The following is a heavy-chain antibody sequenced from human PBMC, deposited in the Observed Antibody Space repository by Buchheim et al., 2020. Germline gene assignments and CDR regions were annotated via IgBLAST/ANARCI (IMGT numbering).Heavy chain of an antibody. CDR3: ARDAGYCGGDCYDYYYYGMDV. CDR2: IYYSGST. D-gene: IGHD2-21*02. J-gene: IGHJ6*02. Sequence: QVQLQESGPGLVKPSQTLSLTCTVSGGSICSGGYYWSWIRQHPGKGLEWIGYIYYSGSTYYNPSLKSRVTISVDTSKNQFSLKLSSVTAADTAVYYCARDAGYCGGDCYDYYYYGMDVWGQGTT. CDR1: GGSICSGGYY. V-gene: IGHV4-31*03.